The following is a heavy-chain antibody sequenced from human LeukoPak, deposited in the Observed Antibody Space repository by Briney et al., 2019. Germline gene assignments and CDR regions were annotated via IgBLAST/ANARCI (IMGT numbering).Heavy chain of an antibody. CDR2: INHSGST. CDR1: GGSFSGYY. Sequence: SETLSLTCAVYGGSFSGYYWSWIRQPPGKGLEWIGEINHSGSTNYNPSLKSRVTISVDTSKNQSSLKLSSVTAADTAVYYCASGVRYYYDSSGYKYWGQGTLVTVSS. CDR3: ASGVRYYYDSSGYKY. D-gene: IGHD3-22*01. J-gene: IGHJ4*02. V-gene: IGHV4-34*01.